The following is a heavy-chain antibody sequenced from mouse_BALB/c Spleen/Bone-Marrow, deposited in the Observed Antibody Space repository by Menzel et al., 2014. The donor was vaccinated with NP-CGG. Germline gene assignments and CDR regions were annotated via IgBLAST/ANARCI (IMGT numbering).Heavy chain of an antibody. CDR2: SRNKANDYTT. D-gene: IGHD1-1*01. CDR1: GFTFSDFY. V-gene: IGHV7-1*02. CDR3: ARDYYGSSYWYFDV. J-gene: IGHJ1*01. Sequence: EVKLQESGGGSVQPGGSLRLSCATSGFTFSDFYMEWVRQPPGKRLEWIAASRNKANDYTTEYSASVKGRFIVSRDTSQSILYLQMNALRAEDTAIYYCARDYYGSSYWYFDVWGAGTTVTASS.